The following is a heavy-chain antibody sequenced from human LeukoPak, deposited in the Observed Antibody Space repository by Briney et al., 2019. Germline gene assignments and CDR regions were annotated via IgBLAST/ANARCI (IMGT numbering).Heavy chain of an antibody. Sequence: GGSLRLSCAASGFTFSDYYMSWIRQAPGKGLEWVSYISSSSSYTNYAGSVKGRFTISRDNAKNSLYLQMNSLRAEDTAVCYCARDCRCYYDSSGYCVWGQGTMVTVSS. V-gene: IGHV3-11*06. J-gene: IGHJ3*01. CDR2: ISSSSSYT. CDR3: ARDCRCYYDSSGYCV. D-gene: IGHD3-22*01. CDR1: GFTFSDYY.